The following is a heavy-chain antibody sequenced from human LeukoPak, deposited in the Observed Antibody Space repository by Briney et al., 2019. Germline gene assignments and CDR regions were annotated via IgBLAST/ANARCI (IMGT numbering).Heavy chain of an antibody. D-gene: IGHD4-17*01. CDR2: ISSSGSTI. CDR3: ARAIGDFGRYGVDV. Sequence: PGGSLRLSCAASGFTFSSYEMKWVRQAPGKGLQWVSYISSSGSTIYYADSVKGRFTISRDNAKNSLYLQMNSLRVEDTAVYYCARAIGDFGRYGVDVWGQGTTTTVFS. V-gene: IGHV3-48*03. CDR1: GFTFSSYE. J-gene: IGHJ6*02.